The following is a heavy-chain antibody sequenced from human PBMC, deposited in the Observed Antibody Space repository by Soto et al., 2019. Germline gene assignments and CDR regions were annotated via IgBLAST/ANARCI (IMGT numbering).Heavy chain of an antibody. CDR1: GFTLSSYS. V-gene: IGHV3-48*01. Sequence: EVQVVESGGGLVQPGGSLRLSCAVSGFTLSSYSMNWVRQAPGKGLEWVSYISRSSSTIYYADSVKGRFTISRDNAENSLYLQMNSLRAEDTAEYYCARGVAAGIPDYWGQGTLVTVSS. J-gene: IGHJ4*02. CDR3: ARGVAAGIPDY. CDR2: ISRSSSTI. D-gene: IGHD6-13*01.